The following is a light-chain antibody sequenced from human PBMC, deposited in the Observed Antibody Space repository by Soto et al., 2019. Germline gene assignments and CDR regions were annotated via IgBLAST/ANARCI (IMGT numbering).Light chain of an antibody. V-gene: IGLV1-47*01. Sequence: QSMLTQPPSASGTPGQRVTISCSGSSSNIGSNYVYWYQHHPGKAPRLIIYEVVQRPSGVPDRFSGSKSGNTASLTVSGLQAADEADYFCKSYAGSNTYVFGSGTKVTV. CDR2: EVV. J-gene: IGLJ1*01. CDR1: SSNIGSNY. CDR3: KSYAGSNTYV.